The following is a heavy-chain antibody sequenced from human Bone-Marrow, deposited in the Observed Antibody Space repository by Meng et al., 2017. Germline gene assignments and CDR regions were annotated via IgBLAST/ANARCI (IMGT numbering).Heavy chain of an antibody. CDR3: ARNKPSTGDFDF. V-gene: IGHV1-8*01. D-gene: IGHD1-1*01. J-gene: IGHJ4*02. Sequence: ASVKVSCKASGYTFTTYDFNWVRQASGQGLEWLGWLNPNSGGTGYSQKFQGRITLTRDTSINTAYLELSGLASEDTAVYYCARNKPSTGDFDFWGQGPLVPVSS. CDR1: GYTFTTYD. CDR2: LNPNSGGT.